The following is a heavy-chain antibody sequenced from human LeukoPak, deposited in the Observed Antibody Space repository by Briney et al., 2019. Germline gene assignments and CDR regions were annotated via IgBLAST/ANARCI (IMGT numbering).Heavy chain of an antibody. CDR2: INPNSGDT. D-gene: IGHD5-24*01. Sequence: ASVKVSCTASGYTFTGYYMHWVRQAPGQGLEWMGWINPNSGDTNYAQNFQGRVTMTRDTSASTVYMELSSLRSEDTAIYYCARIRDGYNDAYDIWGQGTMVTVSS. J-gene: IGHJ3*02. CDR1: GYTFTGYY. CDR3: ARIRDGYNDAYDI. V-gene: IGHV1-2*02.